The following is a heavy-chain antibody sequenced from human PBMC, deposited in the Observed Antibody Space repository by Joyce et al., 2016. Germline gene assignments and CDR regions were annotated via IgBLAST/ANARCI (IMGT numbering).Heavy chain of an antibody. CDR2: IYPGESDT. J-gene: IGHJ4*02. Sequence: EVQLLQSGAEVKKPGESLTISCKGSGYSFSTDWIGWVRQMPGRGLEWMGIIYPGESDTKYSPSFQGQVAISADKSINTAYLQWTSLRASDTAIYYCARRMPDSTGPDYWGQGTLVTVSS. V-gene: IGHV5-51*01. CDR3: ARRMPDSTGPDY. CDR1: GYSFSTDW. D-gene: IGHD3-22*01.